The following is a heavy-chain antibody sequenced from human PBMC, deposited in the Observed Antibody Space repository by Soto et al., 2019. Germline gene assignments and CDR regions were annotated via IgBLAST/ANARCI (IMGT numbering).Heavy chain of an antibody. D-gene: IGHD2-8*01. CDR3: TRSRRSILMVYGFGGMDV. Sequence: PGGSLRLSCAASGLTVSSHAMSWVRQAPGKGLEWVSSISGSGDGTYYGDSVKGRFTISRDSSSSTLYLEMKNLRGEDTAVYFCTRSRRSILMVYGFGGMDVWGQGTTVTVSS. V-gene: IGHV3-23*01. CDR1: GLTVSSHA. J-gene: IGHJ6*02. CDR2: ISGSGDGT.